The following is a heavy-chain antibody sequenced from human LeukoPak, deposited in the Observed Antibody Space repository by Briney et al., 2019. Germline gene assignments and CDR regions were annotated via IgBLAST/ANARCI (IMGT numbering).Heavy chain of an antibody. CDR2: ISGSGGST. J-gene: IGHJ4*02. D-gene: IGHD3-22*01. Sequence: GGSLRLSCAASGFTFSSYAMNWVGQAPGKGLEWVSAISGSGGSTYYADSVKGRFTISRDNSKNTLYVQMNSLRAEDTAVYYCAKEYYDSSGRFDYWGQGTLVTVSS. CDR3: AKEYYDSSGRFDY. V-gene: IGHV3-23*01. CDR1: GFTFSSYA.